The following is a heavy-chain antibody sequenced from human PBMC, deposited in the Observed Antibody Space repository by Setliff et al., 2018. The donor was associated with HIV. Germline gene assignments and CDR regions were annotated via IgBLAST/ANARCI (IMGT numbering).Heavy chain of an antibody. Sequence: PSETLSLTCTVSGGSISSGDYYWNWIRQTAGKGLEWIGHIQNSGSTNYNPSLKSRVTMSVDTSKNQFSLKLISVSAADTAVYYCARNAYFESWGQGTLVTVSS. V-gene: IGHV4-61*09. CDR1: GGSISSGDYY. D-gene: IGHD3-16*01. CDR3: ARNAYFES. CDR2: IQNSGST. J-gene: IGHJ4*02.